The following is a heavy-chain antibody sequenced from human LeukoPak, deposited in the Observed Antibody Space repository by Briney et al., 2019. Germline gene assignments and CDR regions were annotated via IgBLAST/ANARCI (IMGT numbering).Heavy chain of an antibody. CDR2: IKQDGTEK. V-gene: IGHV3-7*01. CDR3: ARDPGSGYYADFDY. J-gene: IGHJ4*02. Sequence: GGSLRLSCAASGFTFSSFWMSWVRQAPGKGLEWVAHIKQDGTEKYFVDSAKGRFTMSRDNAKNSLYLQMNSLRAEDTAVYYCARDPGSGYYADFDYWGQGPLPTVPP. D-gene: IGHD3-22*01. CDR1: GFTFSSFW.